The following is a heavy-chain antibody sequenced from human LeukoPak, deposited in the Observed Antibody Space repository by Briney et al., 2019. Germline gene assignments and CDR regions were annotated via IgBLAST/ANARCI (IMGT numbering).Heavy chain of an antibody. J-gene: IGHJ4*02. Sequence: GGSLRLSCAASGFTFSSYSMNWVRQAPGKGLEWVSYISSSSTIYYADSVKGRFTISRDNAKNSLYLQMNSLRAEDTAVYYCAGTPYYYDSSGRDYFDYWGQGTLVTVSS. CDR1: GFTFSSYS. V-gene: IGHV3-48*01. CDR2: ISSSSTI. CDR3: AGTPYYYDSSGRDYFDY. D-gene: IGHD3-22*01.